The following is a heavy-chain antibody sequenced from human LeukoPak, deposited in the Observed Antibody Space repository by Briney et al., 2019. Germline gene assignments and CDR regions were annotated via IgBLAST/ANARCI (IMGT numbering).Heavy chain of an antibody. D-gene: IGHD3-22*01. CDR2: ISSSSSTI. CDR1: GFTFSSYS. V-gene: IGHV3-48*02. J-gene: IGHJ4*02. Sequence: GGSLRLSCAASGFTFSSYSMNWVRQAPGKGLEWVSYISSSSSTIYYADSVKGRFSIYRDNAKNSLYLQMDSLRDEDTAVYYCARGRSSGYYGSSDYWGQGTLVTVSS. CDR3: ARGRSSGYYGSSDY.